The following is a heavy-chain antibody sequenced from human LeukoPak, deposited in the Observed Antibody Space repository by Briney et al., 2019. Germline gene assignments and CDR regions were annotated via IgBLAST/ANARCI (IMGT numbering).Heavy chain of an antibody. D-gene: IGHD3-9*01. J-gene: IGHJ3*02. CDR3: ARHLKGSRLRYFDWLLTTHAFDI. Sequence: GESLKISCLGSGYSFTSYWIGWVRQMPGKGLEWMGIIYPGDSDTRYSPSFQGQVTISADKSISTAYLQWSSLKASDTAMYYCARHLKGSRLRYFDWLLTTHAFDIWGQGTMVTVSS. V-gene: IGHV5-51*01. CDR1: GYSFTSYW. CDR2: IYPGDSDT.